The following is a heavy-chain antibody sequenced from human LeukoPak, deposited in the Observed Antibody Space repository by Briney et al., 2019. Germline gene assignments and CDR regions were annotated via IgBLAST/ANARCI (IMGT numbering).Heavy chain of an antibody. CDR1: GGSLSSSSYY. J-gene: IGHJ4*02. Sequence: SETLSLTCTVSGGSLSSSSYYWGWIRQPPGKGLEWIGSIYYSGSTYYNPSLKSRVTISVDTSKNQFSLKLSSVTAADTAVYYCARDLRSGYFDYWGQGTLVTVSS. D-gene: IGHD3-22*01. V-gene: IGHV4-39*07. CDR2: IYYSGST. CDR3: ARDLRSGYFDY.